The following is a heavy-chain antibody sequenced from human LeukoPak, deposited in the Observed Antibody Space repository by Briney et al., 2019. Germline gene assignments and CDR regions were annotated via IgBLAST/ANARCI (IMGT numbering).Heavy chain of an antibody. Sequence: GGSLRLSCAASGFTFSDYWMNWVRQAPGKGLEWVANIKQDGSETHYVDSVKGRFTISRDNTKESLYLQMNSLRGEDTAVYYCARALSGLDFWGRGSLVTVSS. D-gene: IGHD3-3*01. CDR2: IKQDGSET. J-gene: IGHJ4*02. V-gene: IGHV3-7*03. CDR1: GFTFSDYW. CDR3: ARALSGLDF.